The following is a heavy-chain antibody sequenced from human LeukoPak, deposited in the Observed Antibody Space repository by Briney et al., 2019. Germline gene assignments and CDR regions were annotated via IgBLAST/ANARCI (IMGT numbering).Heavy chain of an antibody. D-gene: IGHD3-22*01. J-gene: IGHJ3*02. CDR1: GFTFSSYV. CDR2: ITRNGGRA. V-gene: IGHV3-64*01. CDR3: ARGGVYYDSSGYYAFDI. Sequence: PGGSLRLSCAASGFTFSSYVMHWVRPAPGKGLDYVSTITRNGGRAFYATSVKGRFTISRDNSKNTLYLQMGSLRAEDMAVYYCARGGVYYDSSGYYAFDIWGQGTMVTVSS.